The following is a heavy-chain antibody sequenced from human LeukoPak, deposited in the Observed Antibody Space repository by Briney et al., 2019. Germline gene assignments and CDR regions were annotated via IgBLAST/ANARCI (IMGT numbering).Heavy chain of an antibody. J-gene: IGHJ6*03. D-gene: IGHD3-3*01. Sequence: SVPVPYQGCRCTFPSLDINWVRPPAAHGVAWMGWRNHNSGKKDHAQKFQGRVTMIRNTSINTAYIELSSLRYEDTAGYYCVRAPSWCGYSSYYYRDVWGKRTTVSVS. CDR1: RCTFPSLD. CDR2: RNHNSGKK. CDR3: VRAPSWCGYSSYYYRDV. V-gene: IGHV1-8*01.